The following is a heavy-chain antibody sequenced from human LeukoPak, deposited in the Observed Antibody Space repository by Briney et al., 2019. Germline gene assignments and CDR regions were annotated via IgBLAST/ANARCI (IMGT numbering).Heavy chain of an antibody. V-gene: IGHV3-48*01. CDR2: ISNSGTII. Sequence: GGSLRLSCAASGFTFSSYAMNWVRQARGKGLEWVSYISNSGTIIYYADSVKGRFTISRDNAKNSLYLQMNSLRAEDTAVYYCARRDCDSIKCRGSNWFEPWGQGTLVSVSS. J-gene: IGHJ5*02. D-gene: IGHD3-22*01. CDR3: ARRDCDSIKCRGSNWFEP. CDR1: GFTFSSYA.